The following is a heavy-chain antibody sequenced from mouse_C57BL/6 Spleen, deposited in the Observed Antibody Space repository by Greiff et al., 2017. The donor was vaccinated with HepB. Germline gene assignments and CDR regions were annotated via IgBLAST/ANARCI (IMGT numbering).Heavy chain of an antibody. V-gene: IGHV3-6*01. CDR1: GYSITSGYY. CDR3: ARETLGGDGYYPFAY. Sequence: EVQRVESGPGLVKPSQSLSLTCSVTGYSITSGYYWNWIRQFPGNKLEWMGYISYDGSNNYNPSLKNRIAITRDTSKNQFFLKLNSVTTEDTATYYCARETLGGDGYYPFAYWGQGTLVTVSA. J-gene: IGHJ3*01. CDR2: ISYDGSN. D-gene: IGHD2-3*01.